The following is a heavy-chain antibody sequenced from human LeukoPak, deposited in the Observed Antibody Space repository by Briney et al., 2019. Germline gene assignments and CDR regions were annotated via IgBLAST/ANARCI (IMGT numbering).Heavy chain of an antibody. CDR2: ISTYSGKT. Sequence: GASVKVSCKASGYTFTTYGISWVRQAPGQGLEWVGWISTYSGKTNYAQKVQGRVAMTTDTSTSTAYMELRSLRSDDTAVYYCARLKGSYWGQGTLVTVSS. V-gene: IGHV1-18*04. J-gene: IGHJ4*02. CDR1: GYTFTTYG. CDR3: ARLKGSY.